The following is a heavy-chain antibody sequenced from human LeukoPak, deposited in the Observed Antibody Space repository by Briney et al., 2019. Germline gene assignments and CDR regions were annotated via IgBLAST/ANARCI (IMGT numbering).Heavy chain of an antibody. D-gene: IGHD5-18*01. V-gene: IGHV3-23*01. CDR2: ISGSGGST. J-gene: IGHJ4*02. CDR1: GFTFSSYA. CDR3: AKDGPDTAMVTHYFDY. Sequence: PGGSLRLSCAASGFTFSSYAMSWVRQAPGKGLEWVSAISGSGGSTYYADSVKGRFTISRDNSKNTLYLQMNSLRAEDTAVYYCAKDGPDTAMVTHYFDYWGQGTLVTVSS.